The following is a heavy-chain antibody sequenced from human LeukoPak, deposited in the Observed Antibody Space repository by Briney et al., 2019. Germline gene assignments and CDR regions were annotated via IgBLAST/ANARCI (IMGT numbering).Heavy chain of an antibody. CDR3: ARDRDYAFDY. CDR1: GFTFSSYA. J-gene: IGHJ4*02. D-gene: IGHD4-17*01. CDR2: ISYDGSNK. V-gene: IGHV3-30*04. Sequence: GGSLRLSCAASGFTFSSYAMSWVRQAPGKGLEWVAVISYDGSNKYYADSVKGRFTISRDNSKNTLYLQMNSLRAEDTAVYYCARDRDYAFDYWGQGTLVTASS.